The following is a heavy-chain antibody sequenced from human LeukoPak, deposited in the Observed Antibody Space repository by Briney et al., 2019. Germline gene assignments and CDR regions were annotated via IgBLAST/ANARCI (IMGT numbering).Heavy chain of an antibody. J-gene: IGHJ4*02. V-gene: IGHV1-8*02. CDR1: GYTFIGYY. CDR2: MNPNSGNT. CDR3: ARPSRCSSTSCRAPLDY. Sequence: ASVKVSCKASGYTFIGYYVDSVRQATGQGLEWMGWMNPNSGNTGYAQKFQGRVTMTRNTSISTAYMELSSLRSEDTAVYYCARPSRCSSTSCRAPLDYWGQGTLVTVSS. D-gene: IGHD2-2*01.